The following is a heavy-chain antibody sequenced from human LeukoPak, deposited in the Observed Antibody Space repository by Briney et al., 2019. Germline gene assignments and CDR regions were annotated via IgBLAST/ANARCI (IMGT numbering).Heavy chain of an antibody. CDR3: ARDRAVSWLDS. Sequence: GRSLRLSCAASGLTFTSHGFHWVRQAPGRGLEWLTFISLDGSRKSYADSVKGRFTFSRDDPKNTLYLEMNSLRAEDTATYYCARDRAVSWLDSWGLGTLVTVSS. CDR2: ISLDGSRK. J-gene: IGHJ5*01. D-gene: IGHD3-10*01. V-gene: IGHV3-33*05. CDR1: GLTFTSHG.